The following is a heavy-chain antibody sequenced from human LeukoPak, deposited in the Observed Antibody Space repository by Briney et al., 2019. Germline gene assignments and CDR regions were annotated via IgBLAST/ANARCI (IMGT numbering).Heavy chain of an antibody. CDR1: GFTFSSYA. J-gene: IGHJ6*03. D-gene: IGHD1-1*01. CDR2: ISYDGSNK. CDR3: ARDTLEPKWVYYYMDV. Sequence: GGSLRLSCAASGFTFSSYAMHWVRQAPGKGLEWVAVISYDGSNKYYADSVKGRFTISRDNSKNTLYLQMNSLRAEDTAVYYCARDTLEPKWVYYYMDVWGKGTTVTVSS. V-gene: IGHV3-30*04.